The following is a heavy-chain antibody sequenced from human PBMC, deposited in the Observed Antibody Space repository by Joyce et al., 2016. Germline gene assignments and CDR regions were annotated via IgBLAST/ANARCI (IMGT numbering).Heavy chain of an antibody. CDR3: ARVGRTGYTCDY. D-gene: IGHD5-24*01. J-gene: IGHJ4*02. CDR2: IRASSGTI. CDR1: GFSFNTYR. Sequence: EVQLVESGGGLVQPGGSLRLSCAASGFSFNTYRINWVRQAPGKGLEWLSYIRASSGTIYYADSVKGRFTISRDNAKNSVYLQMNSLRDEDTAVYYCARVGRTGYTCDYWGQGTLVTVSS. V-gene: IGHV3-48*02.